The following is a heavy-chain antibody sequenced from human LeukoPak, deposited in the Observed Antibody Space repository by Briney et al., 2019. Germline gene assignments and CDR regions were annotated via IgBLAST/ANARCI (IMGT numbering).Heavy chain of an antibody. CDR1: GSTFSDYY. V-gene: IGHV3-11*01. D-gene: IGHD1-26*01. Sequence: GGSLRLSCAASGSTFSDYYMSWRRQAPGKGLEWATYIRSSGSTIYYADSVKGRFPISRDNAKNSLYLQMNSLRAEDTAVYYCARALWELLQNWFDPWGQGPLVTVSS. CDR2: IRSSGSTI. CDR3: ARALWELLQNWFDP. J-gene: IGHJ5*02.